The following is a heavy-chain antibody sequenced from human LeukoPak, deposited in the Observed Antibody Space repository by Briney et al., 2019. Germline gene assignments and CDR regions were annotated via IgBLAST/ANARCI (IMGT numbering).Heavy chain of an antibody. CDR1: GYTLTELS. J-gene: IGHJ3*02. V-gene: IGHV1-18*01. CDR3: ARDYRDDCSSTSCYPDDAFDI. CDR2: ISAYNGNT. D-gene: IGHD2-2*01. Sequence: ASVKVSCKVSGYTLTELSMHWVRQAPGQGLEWMGWISAYNGNTNYAQKFQGRVTMTTDTSTSTAYMELRSLRSDDTAVYYCARDYRDDCSSTSCYPDDAFDIWGQGTMVTVSS.